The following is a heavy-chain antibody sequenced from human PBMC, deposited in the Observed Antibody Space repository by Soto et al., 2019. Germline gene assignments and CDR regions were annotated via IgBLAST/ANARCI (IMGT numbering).Heavy chain of an antibody. CDR1: GYTFNTYG. V-gene: IGHV1-18*01. Sequence: GASVKVSCKASGYTFNTYGISWVRQAPGQGFEYMGWINTNNGNTNYAQKFQGRVTMTTDTSTSTAYMELRSLRSDVTAVYYCARKLVGVNWFDPWGQGTLVTVSS. J-gene: IGHJ5*02. D-gene: IGHD6-6*01. CDR2: INTNNGNT. CDR3: ARKLVGVNWFDP.